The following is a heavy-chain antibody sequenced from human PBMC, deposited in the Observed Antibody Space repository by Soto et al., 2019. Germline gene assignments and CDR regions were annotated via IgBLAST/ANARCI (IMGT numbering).Heavy chain of an antibody. CDR1: GFTFSSYA. Sequence: QVQLVESGGGVVQPGRSLRLSCAASGFTFSSYAMHWVRQAPGKGLEWVAVISYDGSNKYYADSVKGRFTISRDNSKNTLYLQMNSLRAEDTAVYYCARDRPDDSSGYYSDYYYYYGMDVWGQGTTVTVSS. D-gene: IGHD3-22*01. CDR3: ARDRPDDSSGYYSDYYYYYGMDV. J-gene: IGHJ6*02. CDR2: ISYDGSNK. V-gene: IGHV3-30-3*01.